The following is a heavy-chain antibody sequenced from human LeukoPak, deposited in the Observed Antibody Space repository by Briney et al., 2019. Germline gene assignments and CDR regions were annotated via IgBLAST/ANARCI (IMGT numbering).Heavy chain of an antibody. J-gene: IGHJ4*02. CDR3: ARSGTMVRGDVIGY. Sequence: GASVKVSCKASGYTFTSYDINWVRQATGQGLEWMGWMNPNSGDTGYAQKFQGRVTMTRNTSISTAYMELSSLRSEDTAVYYCARSGTMVRGDVIGYWGQGTLVTVSS. CDR2: MNPNSGDT. D-gene: IGHD3-10*01. V-gene: IGHV1-8*01. CDR1: GYTFTSYD.